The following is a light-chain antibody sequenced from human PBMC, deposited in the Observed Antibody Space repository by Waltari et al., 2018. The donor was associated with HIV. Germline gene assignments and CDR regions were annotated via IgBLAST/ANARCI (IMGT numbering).Light chain of an antibody. J-gene: IGKJ4*01. CDR3: QQHYTTPLT. Sequence: DIVMTQSPDSLAVSLGERATINCKSSQSVLYSSNNKNYLAWYQQKPGQAPKLLIYWASARESGVPDRFSASGSGTDFTLTISSLQAEDVAVYYCQQHYTTPLTFGGGTKVEI. V-gene: IGKV4-1*01. CDR1: QSVLYSSNNKNY. CDR2: WAS.